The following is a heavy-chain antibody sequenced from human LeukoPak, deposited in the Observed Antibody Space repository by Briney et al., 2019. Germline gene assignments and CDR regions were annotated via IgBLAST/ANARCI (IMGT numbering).Heavy chain of an antibody. CDR2: IYYSGST. D-gene: IGHD3-22*01. V-gene: IGHV4-31*03. CDR1: GGSISIGGYY. J-gene: IGHJ4*02. Sequence: PSETLSLTCTVSGGSISIGGYYWSWIRQHPGKGLEWIGYIYYSGSTYYNPSLKSRVTISVDTSKNQFSLKLSSVTAADTAVYYCARGWKQWLLQYYFDYWGQGTLVTVSS. CDR3: ARGWKQWLLQYYFDY.